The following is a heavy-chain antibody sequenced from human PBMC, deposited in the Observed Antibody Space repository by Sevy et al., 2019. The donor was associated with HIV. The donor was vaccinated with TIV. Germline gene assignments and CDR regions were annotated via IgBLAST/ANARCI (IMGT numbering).Heavy chain of an antibody. CDR2: ISYSGST. V-gene: IGHV4-59*01. J-gene: IGHJ6*02. Sequence: SETLSLTCTVSGGSMSSYYWSWIRQPPGKGLEWFGYISYSGSTNYNPSLKSRVTISVDTSKNQFSLKLSSVTAADTAVYYCAREVVIGGYGMDVWGQGTTVTVSS. D-gene: IGHD3-22*01. CDR3: AREVVIGGYGMDV. CDR1: GGSMSSYY.